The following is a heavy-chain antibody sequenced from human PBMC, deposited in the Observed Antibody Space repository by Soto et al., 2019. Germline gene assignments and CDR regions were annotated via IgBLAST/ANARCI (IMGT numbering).Heavy chain of an antibody. CDR2: ISWNSAII. J-gene: IGHJ3*01. D-gene: IGHD3-22*01. CDR3: VKDFGYYYDYAFDV. V-gene: IGHV3-9*01. Sequence: EVQLEESGGGLVQAGRSLRLSCAASRFTFDDYALHWVRQAPGKGLEWVSGISWNSAIISYADSLKGRFSISRDNAKKYVYLQMDSLRPEDTALYYCVKDFGYYYDYAFDVWGQGTMVTVPP. CDR1: RFTFDDYA.